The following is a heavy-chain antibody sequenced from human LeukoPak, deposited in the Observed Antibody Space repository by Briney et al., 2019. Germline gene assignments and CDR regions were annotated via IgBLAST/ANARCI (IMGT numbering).Heavy chain of an antibody. CDR3: TKDVGPGYDWFDP. Sequence: GGSLRLSCAASGFTFNIYVTSWVRQAPGKGLEWVSTISGGGENTHYADSLKGRFTVSRDNSKNTMYLQMNNLRGDDTALYYCTKDVGPGYDWFDPWGQGTQVTVSS. D-gene: IGHD1-1*01. CDR2: ISGGGENT. J-gene: IGHJ5*02. V-gene: IGHV3-23*01. CDR1: GFTFNIYV.